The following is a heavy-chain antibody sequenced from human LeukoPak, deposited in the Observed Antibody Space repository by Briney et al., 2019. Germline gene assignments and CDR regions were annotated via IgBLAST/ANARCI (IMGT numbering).Heavy chain of an antibody. CDR1: GGSISSSSYY. CDR2: INHSGST. D-gene: IGHD5-24*01. J-gene: IGHJ4*02. Sequence: SETLSLTCTVSGGSISSSSYYWGWIRQPPGKGLEWIGEINHSGSTNYNPSLKSRVTISVDTSKNQFSLKLSSVTAADTAVYYCARVSGYNWNFDYWGQGTLVTVSS. V-gene: IGHV4-39*07. CDR3: ARVSGYNWNFDY.